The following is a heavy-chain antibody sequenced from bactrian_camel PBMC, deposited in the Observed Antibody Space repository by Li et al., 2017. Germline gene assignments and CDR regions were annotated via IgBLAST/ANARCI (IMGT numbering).Heavy chain of an antibody. V-gene: IGHV3-3*01. CDR3: AASTTLPGCQTLTPNY. J-gene: IGHJ4*01. CDR1: GHTYSSMC. Sequence: VQLVESGGGSVQAGGSLRLSCVASGHTYSSMCMGWFRQAPGKEREGVAHIYTSSGGSTFYADSVKGRFTISEDSDKNTVYLEMNGLKPEDTAKYYCAASTTLPGCQTLTPNYWGQGTQVTVS. CDR2: IYTSSGGST. D-gene: IGHD1*01.